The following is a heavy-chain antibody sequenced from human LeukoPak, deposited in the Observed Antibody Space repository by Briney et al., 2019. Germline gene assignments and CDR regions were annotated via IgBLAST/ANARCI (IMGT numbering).Heavy chain of an antibody. J-gene: IGHJ4*02. D-gene: IGHD6-19*01. V-gene: IGHV3-66*01. Sequence: GGSLRLSCAASGFTFSGYWMTWVRQALGKGLEWVSVIYSGGSTYYADSVKGRFTISRDNSKNTLYLQMNSLRAEDTAVYYCAREAVAGPYYFDYWGQGTLVTVSS. CDR2: IYSGGST. CDR1: GFTFSGYW. CDR3: AREAVAGPYYFDY.